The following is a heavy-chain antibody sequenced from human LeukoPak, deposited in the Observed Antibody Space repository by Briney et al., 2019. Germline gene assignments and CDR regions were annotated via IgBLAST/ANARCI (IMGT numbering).Heavy chain of an antibody. CDR3: ARGPPHHYYGSGSYLDY. CDR1: GYSISSGYY. J-gene: IGHJ4*02. Sequence: SETLSLTCTVSGYSISSGYYWGWIRQPPGKGLEWIGSIYHSGSTYYNPSLKSRVTISVDTSKNQFSLKLSSVTAADTAVYYCARGPPHHYYGSGSYLDYWGQGTLVTVSS. CDR2: IYHSGST. V-gene: IGHV4-38-2*02. D-gene: IGHD3-10*01.